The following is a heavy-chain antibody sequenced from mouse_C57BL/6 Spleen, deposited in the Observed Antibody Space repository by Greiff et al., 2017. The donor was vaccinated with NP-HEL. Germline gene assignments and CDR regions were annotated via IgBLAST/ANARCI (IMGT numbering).Heavy chain of an antibody. D-gene: IGHD2-4*01. CDR2: IYPGDGDT. CDR3: ARSAYYDYDDY. V-gene: IGHV1-82*01. Sequence: QVQLKESGPELVKPGASVKISCKASGYAFSSSWMNWVKQRPGKGLEWIGRIYPGDGDTNYNGKFKGKATLTADKSSSTAYMQLSSLTSEDSAVYFCARSAYYDYDDYWGQGTTLTVSS. CDR1: GYAFSSSW. J-gene: IGHJ2*01.